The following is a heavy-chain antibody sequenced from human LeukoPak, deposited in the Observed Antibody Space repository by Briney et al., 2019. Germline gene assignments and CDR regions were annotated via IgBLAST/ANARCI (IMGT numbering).Heavy chain of an antibody. V-gene: IGHV1-69*04. Sequence: ASVKVSCKASGGTFICYAISWVRQAPGQGLEWMGQIIPILGIANNAHKFQGRVTITADKSTSTAYMELSSLRSEDTAVYYCARDGGYSSGWYGRNGMDVWGQGATVTVSS. D-gene: IGHD6-19*01. CDR3: ARDGGYSSGWYGRNGMDV. CDR1: GGTFICYA. CDR2: IIPILGIA. J-gene: IGHJ6*02.